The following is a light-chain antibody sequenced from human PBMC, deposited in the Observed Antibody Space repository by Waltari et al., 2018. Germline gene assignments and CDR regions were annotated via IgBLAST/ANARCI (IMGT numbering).Light chain of an antibody. J-gene: IGKJ2*02. CDR1: QSVSTS. V-gene: IGKV3-11*01. CDR2: DAS. CDR3: QKRSNWPPLWT. Sequence: DIALTQSPAHLSLSPGERATLPCRASQSVSTSLAWYQQKPGQAPSLLIYDASKRATGIPARFSGGGSGTEFTLTISSLEPEDFAVYYCQKRSNWPPLWTFGQGTKLEI.